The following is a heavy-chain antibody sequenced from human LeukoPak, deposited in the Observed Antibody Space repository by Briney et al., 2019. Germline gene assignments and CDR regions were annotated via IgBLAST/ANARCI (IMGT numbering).Heavy chain of an antibody. V-gene: IGHV4-4*08. CDR1: GGSISSYY. D-gene: IGHD4-17*01. J-gene: IGHJ4*02. CDR2: IYTSVST. Sequence: SETLSLTCTVSGGSISSYYWSWIRQPPGKGLEWIGYIYTSVSTNYNPSLKSRVTISVDTSNNQFSLKLSSATALDTAVYYCARQRVGYGDYQYYFDYWGQGTLVTVSS. CDR3: ARQRVGYGDYQYYFDY.